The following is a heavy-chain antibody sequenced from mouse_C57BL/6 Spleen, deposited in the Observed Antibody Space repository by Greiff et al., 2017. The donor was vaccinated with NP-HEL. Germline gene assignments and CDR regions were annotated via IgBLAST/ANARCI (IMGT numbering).Heavy chain of an antibody. CDR1: GYSITSDY. Sequence: EVKLVESGPGLAKPSQTLYLTCSVTGYSITSDYWNWIRKFPGNKLEYMGYISYSGSTNYNPSLKSRISITRDTSKNQYYLQLNSVTTEDTATYYCARALDGYYAWFAYWGQGTLVTVSA. CDR2: ISYSGST. V-gene: IGHV3-8*01. D-gene: IGHD2-3*01. J-gene: IGHJ3*01. CDR3: ARALDGYYAWFAY.